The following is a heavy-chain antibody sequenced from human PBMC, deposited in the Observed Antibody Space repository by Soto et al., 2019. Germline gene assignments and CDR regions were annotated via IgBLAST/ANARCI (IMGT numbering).Heavy chain of an antibody. J-gene: IGHJ6*02. CDR3: AKRTHLTVREVKYYYYYEMDV. D-gene: IGHD3-10*01. Sequence: EVQLLESGGGLVQPGGSLRLSCAASGFTFSSYAMSWVRQAPGKGLEWVSGISGSGGSTYYADSVKGRFTISRDNSENTLYLQMNSLRAEDTAVYYCAKRTHLTVREVKYYYYYEMDVRGQGTTVTVTS. CDR2: ISGSGGST. CDR1: GFTFSSYA. V-gene: IGHV3-23*01.